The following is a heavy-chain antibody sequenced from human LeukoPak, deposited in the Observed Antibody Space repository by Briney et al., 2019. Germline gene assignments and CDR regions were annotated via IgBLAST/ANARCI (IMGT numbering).Heavy chain of an antibody. Sequence: ASVKVSCKASGYTFTNYQMHWVRQAPGQGLEWMGWINPNSGGTTYAQKFQGRVTMTRDTSISTAYMELSRLRSDDTAVYYCAPGPNSGSGTRIGYFDYWGQGTRVTVSS. J-gene: IGHJ4*02. CDR2: INPNSGGT. V-gene: IGHV1-2*02. D-gene: IGHD3-10*01. CDR1: GYTFTNYQ. CDR3: APGPNSGSGTRIGYFDY.